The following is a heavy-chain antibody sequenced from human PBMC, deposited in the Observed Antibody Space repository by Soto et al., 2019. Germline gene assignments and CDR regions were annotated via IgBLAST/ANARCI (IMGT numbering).Heavy chain of an antibody. V-gene: IGHV1-18*01. Sequence: QVQLVQSGAAVKKPGASVKVSCKASGYTFTSYGISWVRQAPGQGLEWMGWISAYNGTTNYTKKLQGRVTMPTDTSTSKAYMEMRELRSEDTAASDYARDLPPPDYWGQGTLVTVSS. CDR2: ISAYNGTT. CDR3: ARDLPPPDY. CDR1: GYTFTSYG. J-gene: IGHJ4*02.